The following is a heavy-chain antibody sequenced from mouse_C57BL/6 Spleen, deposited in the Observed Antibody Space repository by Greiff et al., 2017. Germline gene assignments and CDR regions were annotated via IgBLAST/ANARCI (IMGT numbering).Heavy chain of an antibody. CDR3: ARQGDYAMDY. Sequence: VQLVESGPGLVAPSQSLSITCTVSGFSLTSYGVPWVRQPPGTGLEWLVVLWSDGSTTYNSALKSRLSISKNNSKSQVFLKMNSLLTDDTAMYYCARQGDYAMDYWGQGPSVTVSS. J-gene: IGHJ4*01. CDR2: LWSDGST. CDR1: GFSLTSYG. V-gene: IGHV2-6-1*01.